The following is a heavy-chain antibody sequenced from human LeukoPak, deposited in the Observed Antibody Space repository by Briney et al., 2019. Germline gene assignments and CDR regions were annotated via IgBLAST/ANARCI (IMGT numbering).Heavy chain of an antibody. V-gene: IGHV1-46*01. D-gene: IGHD6-25*01. CDR3: ASQIAASGYWFDP. J-gene: IGHJ5*02. CDR2: INPSGGST. Sequence: ASVKVSCKASGYTFTSYYMHWVRQAPGQGLEWMGIINPSGGSTSYAQKFQGGVTMTRDMSTSTVYMELSSLRSEDTAVYYCASQIAASGYWFDPWGQGTLVTVSS. CDR1: GYTFTSYY.